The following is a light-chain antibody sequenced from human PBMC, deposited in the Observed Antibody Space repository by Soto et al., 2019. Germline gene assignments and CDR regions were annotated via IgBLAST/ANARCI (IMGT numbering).Light chain of an antibody. J-gene: IGLJ2*01. CDR2: GNS. CDR1: SSNIGAGYD. V-gene: IGLV1-40*01. Sequence: SVLTQPPSVSGAPGQRVTLSCTGSSSNIGAGYDVHWYQQLPGTAPKLLIYGNSNRPSGVPDRFSGSKSGTSASLAITGLQAEDEADYYCQSYDSSLSGHVVFGGGTKVTVL. CDR3: QSYDSSLSGHVV.